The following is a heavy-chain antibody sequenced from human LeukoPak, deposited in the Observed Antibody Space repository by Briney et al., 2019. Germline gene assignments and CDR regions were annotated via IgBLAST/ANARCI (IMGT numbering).Heavy chain of an antibody. CDR2: IYYSGST. J-gene: IGHJ3*02. CDR3: ARSGGNSYWPLPFDI. Sequence: PSETLSLTCTVSGGSISSSSYYWSWIRQHPGKGLEWIGYIYYSGSTYYNPSLKSRVTISVDTSKNQFSLKLSSVTAADTAVYYCARSGGNSYWPLPFDIWGQGTMVTVSS. D-gene: IGHD4-23*01. V-gene: IGHV4-31*03. CDR1: GGSISSSSYY.